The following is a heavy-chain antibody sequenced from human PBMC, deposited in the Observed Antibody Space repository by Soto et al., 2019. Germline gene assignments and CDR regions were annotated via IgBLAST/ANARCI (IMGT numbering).Heavy chain of an antibody. D-gene: IGHD3-10*01. Sequence: SETLSLTCTVSVGSISSGDYYWSWIRQPPGKGLEWIGYIYYSGSTYYNPSLKSRVTISVDTSKNQFSLKLSSVTAADTAVYYCARGSYYGSGSYGPWFDPWGQGNLVTVSS. J-gene: IGHJ5*02. CDR2: IYYSGST. V-gene: IGHV4-30-4*01. CDR3: ARGSYYGSGSYGPWFDP. CDR1: VGSISSGDYY.